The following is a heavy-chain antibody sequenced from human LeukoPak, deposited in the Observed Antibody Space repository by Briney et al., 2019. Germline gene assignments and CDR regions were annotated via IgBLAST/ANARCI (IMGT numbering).Heavy chain of an antibody. D-gene: IGHD3-10*01. CDR3: ARAPTRGRITTVRGVNLFDY. CDR2: IYPGDSDT. Sequence: GESLKISCKGSGYSFTSYWIGWVRQMPGKGLGWMGIIYPGDSDTRYSPSFQGQVTISADKSISTAYLQWSSLKASDTAMYYCARAPTRGRITTVRGVNLFDYWGQGTLVTVSS. V-gene: IGHV5-51*01. CDR1: GYSFTSYW. J-gene: IGHJ4*02.